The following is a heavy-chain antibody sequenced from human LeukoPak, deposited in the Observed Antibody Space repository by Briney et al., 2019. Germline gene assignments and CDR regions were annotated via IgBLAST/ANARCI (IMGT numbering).Heavy chain of an antibody. CDR1: GFTFSSYW. J-gene: IGHJ4*02. D-gene: IGHD4-23*01. V-gene: IGHV3-7*01. CDR3: ARATRMVLGWLSRGEVAYYFDY. Sequence: GGSLRLSCAASGFTFSSYWMSWVRQAPGEGLEWVANIKQDGSEKYYVDSVKGRFTISRDNAKNSLYLQMNSLRAEDTAVYYCARATRMVLGWLSRGEVAYYFDYWGQGTLVTVSS. CDR2: IKQDGSEK.